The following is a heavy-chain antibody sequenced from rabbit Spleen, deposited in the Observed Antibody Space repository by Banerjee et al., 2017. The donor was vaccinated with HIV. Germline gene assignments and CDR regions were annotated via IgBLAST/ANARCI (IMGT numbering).Heavy chain of an antibody. CDR3: ARVNNADTSYWDL. V-gene: IGHV1S40*01. CDR1: GFSFSSSYW. D-gene: IGHD8-1*01. J-gene: IGHJ4*01. CDR2: IYAGSGGST. Sequence: QSLEESGGGLVKPGASLTLTCKASGFSFSSSYWMSWVRQAPGKGLEWIGTIYAGSGGSTYYASWAKGRFTISKTSSTTVTLQMTSLTAADTATYFCARVNNADTSYWDLWGPGTLVTVS.